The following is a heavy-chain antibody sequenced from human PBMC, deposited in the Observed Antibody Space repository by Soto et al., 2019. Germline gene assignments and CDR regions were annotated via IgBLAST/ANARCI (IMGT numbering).Heavy chain of an antibody. CDR2: IWYDGSNK. CDR1: RFTFSSYG. Sequence: GGSLRLSCAASRFTFSSYGMHCVRQAPGKGLEWVAVIWYDGSNKYYADSVKGRFTISRDNSKNTLYLQMNSLRAEDAAVYYCAKNRGHEPPYYSDSWGQGTLVTVSS. J-gene: IGHJ4*02. V-gene: IGHV3-33*06. CDR3: AKNRGHEPPYYSDS.